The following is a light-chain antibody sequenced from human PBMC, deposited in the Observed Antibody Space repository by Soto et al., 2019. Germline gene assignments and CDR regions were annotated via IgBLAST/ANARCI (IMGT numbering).Light chain of an antibody. Sequence: EIVLTQSPATLSLSPGERATLSCRASQSVSSYLAWYQQNPGQAPGLLIYDASNRATGIPARFSGSGSGTDFTLPISSLEPEDFAVYYCQQRSNWPRLTFGGGTKVEIK. CDR1: QSVSSY. CDR2: DAS. CDR3: QQRSNWPRLT. J-gene: IGKJ4*01. V-gene: IGKV3-11*01.